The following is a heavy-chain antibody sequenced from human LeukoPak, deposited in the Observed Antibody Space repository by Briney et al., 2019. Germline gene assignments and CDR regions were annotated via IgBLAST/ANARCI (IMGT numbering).Heavy chain of an antibody. V-gene: IGHV5-51*01. CDR3: ARTYYYDSSGPKVLDY. CDR2: IYPGDSDT. CDR1: GYSFTSYW. D-gene: IGHD3-22*01. Sequence: HGESLKISCKGSGYSFTSYWIGWVRQMPGKGLEWMGIIYPGDSDTRYSPSFQGQVTISADKSISTAYLQWSSLKASDTAMYYCARTYYYDSSGPKVLDYWGQGTLVTVSS. J-gene: IGHJ4*02.